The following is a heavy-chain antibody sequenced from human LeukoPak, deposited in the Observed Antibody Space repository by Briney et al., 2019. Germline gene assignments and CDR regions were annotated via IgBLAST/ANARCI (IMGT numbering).Heavy chain of an antibody. CDR3: ARGGGDCCYDYYYYMDV. CDR2: IIGSSGTI. V-gene: IGHV3-48*01. J-gene: IGHJ6*03. Sequence: GGSLRLSCAASGFTFNSYSMNWVRQTPGKGLEWVSYIIGSSGTIYFADSVRGRFTISRDNAKNSLYLQMNSLRAEDTAVYYCARGGGDCCYDYYYYMDVWGKGTTVTVSS. CDR1: GFTFNSYS. D-gene: IGHD2-21*01.